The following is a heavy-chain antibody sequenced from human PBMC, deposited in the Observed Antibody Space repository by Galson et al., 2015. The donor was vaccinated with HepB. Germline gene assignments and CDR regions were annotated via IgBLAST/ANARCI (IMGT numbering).Heavy chain of an antibody. Sequence: SLRLSCAASGFTFSSYGMHWVRQAPGKGLEWVSSISGRGVGTTYYADSVKGRFTISRDNSKNTLYLQMNSLRVEDTAVYYCATSDYDNFGPLGWFDPWGQGTQVTVAS. CDR3: ATSDYDNFGPLGWFDP. CDR1: GFTFSSYG. J-gene: IGHJ5*02. D-gene: IGHD4-11*01. CDR2: ISGRGVGT. V-gene: IGHV3-23*01.